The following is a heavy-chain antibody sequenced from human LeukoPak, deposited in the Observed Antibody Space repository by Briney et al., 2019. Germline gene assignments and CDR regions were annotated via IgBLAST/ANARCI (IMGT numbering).Heavy chain of an antibody. Sequence: GGSLRLSCAASGFTFDDYAMHWVRQAPGKGLEWVSGISWNSGSIGYADSVKGRFTISRDNAKNSLYLQMNSLRAEDMALYYCAKASSSSWHGDFDYWGQGTLVTVSS. CDR3: AKASSSSWHGDFDY. J-gene: IGHJ4*02. V-gene: IGHV3-9*03. D-gene: IGHD6-13*01. CDR1: GFTFDDYA. CDR2: ISWNSGSI.